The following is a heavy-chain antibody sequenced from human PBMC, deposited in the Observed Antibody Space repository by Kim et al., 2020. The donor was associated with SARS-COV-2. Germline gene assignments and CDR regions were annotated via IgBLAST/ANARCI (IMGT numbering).Heavy chain of an antibody. D-gene: IGHD4-17*01. V-gene: IGHV1-69*02. CDR3: ARVSYPDYGDYFDY. Sequence: GQNIQGRATITAETSTNTAYMELSSLRSDDTAMFYCARVSYPDYGDYFDYWGQGTLVTVSS. J-gene: IGHJ4*02.